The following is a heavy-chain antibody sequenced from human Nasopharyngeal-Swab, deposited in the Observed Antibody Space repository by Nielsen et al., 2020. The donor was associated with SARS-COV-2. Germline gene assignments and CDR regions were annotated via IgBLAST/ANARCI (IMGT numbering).Heavy chain of an antibody. J-gene: IGHJ3*02. CDR1: RFTFSRWP. CDR2: ISGSGGST. CDR3: AKDILPGRYDRTYDAFDI. V-gene: IGHV3-23*01. Sequence: GGSLRLSCVASRFTFSRWPMHWVRQAPGKGLEWVSAISGSGGSTYYADSVKGRFTISRDNSKNTLYLQMNSLRAEDTAVYYCAKDILPGRYDRTYDAFDIWGQGTMVTVSS. D-gene: IGHD3-22*01.